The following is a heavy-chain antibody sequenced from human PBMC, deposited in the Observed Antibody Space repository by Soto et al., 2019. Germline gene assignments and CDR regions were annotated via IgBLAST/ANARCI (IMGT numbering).Heavy chain of an antibody. CDR3: ANQPQVAAMGYFDY. CDR1: GGTFSSYA. Sequence: GXSVKISCKSSGGTFSSYAISLVRQPPGQGLEWMGGIIPIFGTANYAQKFQGGVTITADESTSTAYMELSSLRSEDTAVYYCANQPQVAAMGYFDYWGQGTLVTVSS. CDR2: IIPIFGTA. J-gene: IGHJ4*02. D-gene: IGHD2-15*01. V-gene: IGHV1-69*01.